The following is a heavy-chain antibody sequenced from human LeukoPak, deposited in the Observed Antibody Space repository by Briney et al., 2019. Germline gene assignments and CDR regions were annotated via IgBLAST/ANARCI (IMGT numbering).Heavy chain of an antibody. J-gene: IGHJ6*03. Sequence: SETLSLTCTVSGGSISNYYWSSVRQPAGKGLEWIGRIYTSGTADYNPSLKSRVTMSVDTSKNQFSLRLSSVTAADTAVYYCATEYQVTYYYYYYMDVWGKGTTVTVSS. CDR1: GGSISNYY. D-gene: IGHD2-2*01. V-gene: IGHV4-4*07. CDR2: IYTSGTA. CDR3: ATEYQVTYYYYYYMDV.